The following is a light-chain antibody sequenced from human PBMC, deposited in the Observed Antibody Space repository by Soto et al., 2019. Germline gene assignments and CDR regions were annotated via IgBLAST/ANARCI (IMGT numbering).Light chain of an antibody. CDR2: AVS. CDR1: SSDIGGYNY. J-gene: IGLJ2*01. Sequence: QSVLTQPASVSGFPGQSITISCTGTSSDIGGYNYVSWYQQHPGKAPKLMIYAVSNRPSGVSNRFSGSKSGNTASLTISGLQAEDEADYYCSSYTSSSTGVFGGGTKLTVL. V-gene: IGLV2-14*01. CDR3: SSYTSSSTGV.